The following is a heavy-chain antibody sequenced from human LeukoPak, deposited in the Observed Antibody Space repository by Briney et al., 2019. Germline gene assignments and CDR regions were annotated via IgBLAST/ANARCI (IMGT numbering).Heavy chain of an antibody. V-gene: IGHV3-33*01. CDR3: ARDYYYGSGSHYYYYYGMDV. Sequence: GGSLRLSCAASGFTFSSYGMHWVRQAPGKGLEWVAVIWYDGSNKYYADSVKGRFTISRDNSKNTPYLQMNSLRAEDTAVYYCARDYYYGSGSHYYYYYGMDVWGQGTTVTVSS. J-gene: IGHJ6*02. D-gene: IGHD3-10*01. CDR2: IWYDGSNK. CDR1: GFTFSSYG.